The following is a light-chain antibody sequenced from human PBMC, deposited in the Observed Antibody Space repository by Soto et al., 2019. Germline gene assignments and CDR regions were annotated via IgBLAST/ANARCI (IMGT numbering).Light chain of an antibody. J-gene: IGLJ1*01. CDR1: SSDVDDYRY. CDR2: DGT. Sequence: QSVLAQPRSVSGSPGQLLTISCTGTSSDVDDYRYVSWYQQYPGKAPKLVIYDGTKRPSGVPDRFSGSNSGNTASLTISGLQAEDEADYYCCSYVTTSEIFGTGTKVTVL. CDR3: CSYVTTSEI. V-gene: IGLV2-11*01.